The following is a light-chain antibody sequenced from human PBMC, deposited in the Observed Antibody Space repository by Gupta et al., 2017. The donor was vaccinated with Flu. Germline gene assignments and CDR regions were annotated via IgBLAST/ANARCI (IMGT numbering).Light chain of an antibody. CDR3: QQRLCFPYT. V-gene: IGKV1-39*01. Sequence: QMPKSQSSLSANVGDRVTIACRASQSINTYINWYQQKPGKAPKLLIYGASRLQSGVPARFSGSGSERKFTLTINNLQPEDFATYYCQQRLCFPYTFGRGTRLEIK. CDR1: QSINTY. CDR2: GAS. J-gene: IGKJ2*01.